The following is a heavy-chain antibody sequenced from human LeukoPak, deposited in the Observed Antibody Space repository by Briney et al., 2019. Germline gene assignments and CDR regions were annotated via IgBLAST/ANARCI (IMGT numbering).Heavy chain of an antibody. CDR1: VGSISSSY. Sequence: SETLSLTRTVSVGSISSSYWSWIRQPAGKGLEWIGRIYTIGSTNHNPSLKSRVTMSVDTSKNQFSLKLSSVTAADTAAYYCARGGSGWYGNYFDYWGQGTLVTVSS. D-gene: IGHD6-19*01. CDR3: ARGGSGWYGNYFDY. V-gene: IGHV4-4*07. J-gene: IGHJ4*02. CDR2: IYTIGST.